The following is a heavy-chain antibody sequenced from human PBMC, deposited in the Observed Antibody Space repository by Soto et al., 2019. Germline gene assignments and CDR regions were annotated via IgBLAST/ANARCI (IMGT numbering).Heavy chain of an antibody. J-gene: IGHJ2*01. V-gene: IGHV3-30*18. Sequence: GGSLRLSCAASGFTFSSYGMHWVRQAPGKGLEWVAVISYDGSNKYYADSVKGRFTISRDNSKNTLYLQMNSLRAEDTAVYYCAKGGAQDWYFDLWGRGTLVTVSS. CDR2: ISYDGSNK. D-gene: IGHD1-26*01. CDR1: GFTFSSYG. CDR3: AKGGAQDWYFDL.